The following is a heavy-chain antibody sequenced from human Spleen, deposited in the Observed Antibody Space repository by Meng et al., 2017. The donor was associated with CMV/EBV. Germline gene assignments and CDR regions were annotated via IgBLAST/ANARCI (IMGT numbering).Heavy chain of an antibody. CDR2: ISSSGSTT. CDR3: ARIFDCSTNNCPDY. V-gene: IGHV3-48*03. J-gene: IGHJ4*02. D-gene: IGHD2-2*01. Sequence: GESLKISCAASGFTFRSYEMNWVRQAPGKGLEWVSYISSSGSTTYYADSVKGRFTVSRDNAKNSLYLQMNSLRAEDTAVYYCARIFDCSTNNCPDYWGQGTLVTVSS. CDR1: GFTFRSYE.